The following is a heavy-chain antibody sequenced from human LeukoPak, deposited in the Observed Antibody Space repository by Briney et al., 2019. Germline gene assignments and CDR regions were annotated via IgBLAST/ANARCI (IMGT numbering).Heavy chain of an antibody. J-gene: IGHJ4*02. D-gene: IGHD6-19*01. V-gene: IGHV3-23*01. CDR2: ISGSAAAT. Sequence: GGSLRLSCAASGFTFSTYAMSWVRQAPGKGLEWVSAISGSAAATYYADSVKGRFTISRDNSNNVVWLQMNSLRAEDTATYFCAKRERYSNAWATDFDYWGQGTQVTVSS. CDR3: AKRERYSNAWATDFDY. CDR1: GFTFSTYA.